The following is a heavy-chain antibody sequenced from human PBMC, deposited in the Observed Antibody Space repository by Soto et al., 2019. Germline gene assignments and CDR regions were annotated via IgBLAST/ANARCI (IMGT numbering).Heavy chain of an antibody. CDR1: GFTFSSYG. V-gene: IGHV3-33*01. D-gene: IGHD2-15*01. CDR3: ARSCSGGSCYSSTSLNAFDI. Sequence: GGSLRLSCAASGFTFSSYGMHWVRQAPGKGLERVAVIWYDGSNKYYADSVKGRFTISRDNSKNTLYLQMNSLRAEDTAVYYCARSCSGGSCYSSTSLNAFDIWGQGTMVTVSS. J-gene: IGHJ3*02. CDR2: IWYDGSNK.